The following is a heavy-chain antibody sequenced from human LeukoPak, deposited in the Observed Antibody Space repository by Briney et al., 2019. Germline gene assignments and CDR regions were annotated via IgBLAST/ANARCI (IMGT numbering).Heavy chain of an antibody. J-gene: IGHJ4*02. Sequence: SVKVSCKASGGTLSSYAISWVRQAPGQGLEWMGGIIPIFGTANYAQKFQGRVTITADESTSTAYMELSSLRSEDTAVYYCARDARPPRADFDYWGQGTLVTVSS. CDR2: IIPIFGTA. CDR1: GGTLSSYA. CDR3: ARDARPPRADFDY. V-gene: IGHV1-69*13.